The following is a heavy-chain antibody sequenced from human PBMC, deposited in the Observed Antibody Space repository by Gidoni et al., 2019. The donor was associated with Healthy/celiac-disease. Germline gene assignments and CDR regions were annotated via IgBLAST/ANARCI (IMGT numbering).Heavy chain of an antibody. V-gene: IGHV3-23*01. J-gene: IGHJ4*02. CDR2: ISGSGGST. D-gene: IGHD6-13*01. CDR1: GFNFSSYA. CDR3: AKHPIIDRYSSSWTYFDY. Sequence: EVQLLESGGGLVQPGGSLRLSCAASGFNFSSYAMSWGRQATGKGLGWVSAISGSGGSTYYADSVKGRFTISIDNSKNTLYLQMNSLRAEDTAVYYCAKHPIIDRYSSSWTYFDYWGQGTLVTVSS.